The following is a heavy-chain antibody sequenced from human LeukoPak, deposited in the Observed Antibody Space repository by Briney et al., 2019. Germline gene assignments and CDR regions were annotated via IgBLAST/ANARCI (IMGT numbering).Heavy chain of an antibody. D-gene: IGHD3-3*01. V-gene: IGHV1-69*13. CDR1: GYTFTSYG. J-gene: IGHJ6*02. Sequence: SVKVSCKASGYTFTSYGISWVRQAPGQGLEWMGGIIPIFGTANYAQKFQGRVTITADESTSTAYMELSSLRSEDTAVYYCARADYDFWSGHEDIGVYGMDVWGQGTTVTVSS. CDR2: IIPIFGTA. CDR3: ARADYDFWSGHEDIGVYGMDV.